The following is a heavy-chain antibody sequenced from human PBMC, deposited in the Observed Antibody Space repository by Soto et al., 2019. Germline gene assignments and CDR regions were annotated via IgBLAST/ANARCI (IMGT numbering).Heavy chain of an antibody. Sequence: GGSLRLSCAASGFTFSSYSMNWVRQAPGKGLEWVSSISSSSSYIYYADSVKGRFTISRDNAKNSLYLQMNSLRAEDTAVYYCNSGDDPLYYYYGMDVWGQGTTVTVSS. D-gene: IGHD5-12*01. CDR3: NSGDDPLYYYYGMDV. CDR2: ISSSSSYI. J-gene: IGHJ6*02. CDR1: GFTFSSYS. V-gene: IGHV3-21*01.